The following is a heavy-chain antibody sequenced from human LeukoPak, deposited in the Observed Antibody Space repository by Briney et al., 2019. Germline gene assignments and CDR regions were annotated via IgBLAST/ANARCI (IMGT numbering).Heavy chain of an antibody. D-gene: IGHD7-27*01. CDR3: ARAPWGSGISWYFDL. J-gene: IGHJ2*01. CDR1: GGSFRGYY. CDR2: INHSGST. V-gene: IGHV4-34*01. Sequence: SETLSLTCAVYGGSFRGYYWSWIRPPPGKGLECIGEINHSGSTNYNPSLKSRVTISVDTSKNQFSLKLSSVTAADTAVYYCARAPWGSGISWYFDLWGRGTLVTVSS.